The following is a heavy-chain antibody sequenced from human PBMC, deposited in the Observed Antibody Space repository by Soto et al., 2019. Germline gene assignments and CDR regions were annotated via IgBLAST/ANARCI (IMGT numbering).Heavy chain of an antibody. CDR1: GFTFSSYG. D-gene: IGHD6-13*01. CDR2: ISYDGSNK. CDR3: AKDLGGWDSSSWWDFDY. Sequence: PGGSLTLSCAASGFTFSSYGMHWVRQAPGKGLEWVAVISYDGSNKYYADSVKGRFTISRDNSKNTLYLQMNSLRAEGTAVYYCAKDLGGWDSSSWWDFDYWGQGALVTVSS. J-gene: IGHJ4*02. V-gene: IGHV3-30*18.